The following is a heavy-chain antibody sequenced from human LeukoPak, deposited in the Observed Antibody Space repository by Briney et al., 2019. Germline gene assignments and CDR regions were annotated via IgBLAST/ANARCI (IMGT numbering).Heavy chain of an antibody. CDR2: ITSSSRYI. CDR1: GFTFSDYS. CDR3: ARERHTFDP. V-gene: IGHV3-21*01. J-gene: IGHJ5*02. D-gene: IGHD6-25*01. Sequence: GSLRLSCAASGFTFSDYSMTWVRQAPGKGLEWVSSITSSSRYIYYADSVKGRFSISGDDARSSLYLQMNSLRVEDTAVYYCARERHTFDPWGQGNLVTVSS.